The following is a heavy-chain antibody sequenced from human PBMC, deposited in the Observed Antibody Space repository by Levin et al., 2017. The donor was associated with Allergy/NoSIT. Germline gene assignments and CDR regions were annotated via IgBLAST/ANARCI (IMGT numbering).Heavy chain of an antibody. J-gene: IGHJ5*01. V-gene: IGHV3-23*01. CDR3: VKDQEDDDKGKCDS. Sequence: GGSLRPSCAASGFTFRNYAMSWVRQAPGKGLEWVTTITGGGSRTYYADSVKGRFTISRDNSKNTLYLEMNYPTVEDTAVYYCVKDQEDDDKGKCDSWGQGTLVTVSS. D-gene: IGHD1-1*01. CDR2: ITGGGSRT. CDR1: GFTFRNYA.